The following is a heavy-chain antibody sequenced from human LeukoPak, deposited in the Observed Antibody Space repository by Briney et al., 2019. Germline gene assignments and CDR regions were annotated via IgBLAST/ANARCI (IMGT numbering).Heavy chain of an antibody. CDR2: ISHDDTDE. CDR3: ARDDGGSAGLGPPHDY. CDR1: GFIFRNYG. D-gene: IGHD3-16*01. V-gene: IGHV3-30*03. J-gene: IGHJ4*02. Sequence: PGRSLTLSCAASGFIFRNYGIHWVRHAPGKGLEGVAVISHDDTDEWYADSVQARFTISRDNSKNTLSLQMDTLRAEDTAVYYCARDDGGSAGLGPPHDYWGPGTVVTVSS.